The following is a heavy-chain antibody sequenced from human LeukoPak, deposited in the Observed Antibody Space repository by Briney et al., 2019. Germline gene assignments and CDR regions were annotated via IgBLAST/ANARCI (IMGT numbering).Heavy chain of an antibody. CDR2: INSDGSST. V-gene: IGHV3-74*01. D-gene: IGHD4-17*01. J-gene: IGHJ5*02. Sequence: GGSLRLSYAASGFTFTSYWMHWVRQAPGKGLVWVSRINSDGSSTAYADSVKGRFTISRDNAKNTLYLQMNSLRAEDTAVYYGGLTTVTTMFDPWGQGTLVTVSS. CDR1: GFTFTSYW. CDR3: GLTTVTTMFDP.